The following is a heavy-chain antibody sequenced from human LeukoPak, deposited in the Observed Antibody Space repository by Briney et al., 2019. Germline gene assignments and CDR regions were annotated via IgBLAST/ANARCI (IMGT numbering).Heavy chain of an antibody. J-gene: IGHJ4*02. CDR1: GGSISTYY. CDR2: IYYSGST. Sequence: SETLSLTCTVSGGSISTYYWNWIRQPPGKGLEWIGYIYYSGSTNYSPSLKSRVTISVDTSKNQFSLKLSSVTAADTAVYYCAREDGSSWYYFDYWGQGTLVTVSS. CDR3: AREDGSSWYYFDY. V-gene: IGHV4-59*01. D-gene: IGHD6-13*01.